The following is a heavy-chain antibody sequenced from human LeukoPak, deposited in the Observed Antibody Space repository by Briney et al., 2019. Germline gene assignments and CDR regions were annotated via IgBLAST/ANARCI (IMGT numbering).Heavy chain of an antibody. CDR3: ARDLRRIAAAGTTCFVY. CDR2: INLYSGDT. Sequence: ASVKVSCKASGYTFTTYYMHWVRQAPGQGLEWMGWINLYSGDTTYAQKFQGRVTMTRDTSISTAYMELSRLRSDDTAVYYCARDLRRIAAAGTTCFVYWGQGTLVTVSS. J-gene: IGHJ4*02. V-gene: IGHV1-2*02. CDR1: GYTFTTYY. D-gene: IGHD6-13*01.